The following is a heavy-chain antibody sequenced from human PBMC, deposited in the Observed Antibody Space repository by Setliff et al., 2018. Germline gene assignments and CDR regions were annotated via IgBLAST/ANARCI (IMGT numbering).Heavy chain of an antibody. J-gene: IGHJ6*02. CDR2: IKQDGSEK. Sequence: PGGSLRLSCAASGFTFSTYAMNWVRRAPGKGLEWVAIIKQDGSEKYYVDSVKGRFTISRDNTKNSLYLQMNSLRGEDTAVYHCTRDQDYYGMDVWGQGTTVTVSS. V-gene: IGHV3-7*01. CDR1: GFTFSTYA. CDR3: TRDQDYYGMDV.